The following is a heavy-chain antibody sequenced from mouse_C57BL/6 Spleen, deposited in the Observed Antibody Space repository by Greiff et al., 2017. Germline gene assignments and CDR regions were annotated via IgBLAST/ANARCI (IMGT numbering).Heavy chain of an antibody. Sequence: VQLQQSGPELVKPGASVKISCKASGYAFSSSWMNWVKQRPGKGLEWIGRIYPGDGDTNYNGKFKGKATLTADKSSSTAYMQLSSLTSEDSAVYFCARYYYGSSYVNWYFDVWGTGTTVTVSS. V-gene: IGHV1-82*01. CDR3: ARYYYGSSYVNWYFDV. D-gene: IGHD1-1*01. CDR1: GYAFSSSW. CDR2: IYPGDGDT. J-gene: IGHJ1*03.